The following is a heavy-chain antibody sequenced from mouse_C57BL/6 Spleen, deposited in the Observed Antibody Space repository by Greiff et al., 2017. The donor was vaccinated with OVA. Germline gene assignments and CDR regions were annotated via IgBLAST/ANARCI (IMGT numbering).Heavy chain of an antibody. V-gene: IGHV1-39*01. CDR3: ARTRAAQATDAMDY. D-gene: IGHD3-2*02. J-gene: IGHJ4*01. CDR1: GYSFTDYN. CDR2: INPNYGTT. Sequence: VQLKQSGPELVKPGASVKISCKASGYSFTDYNMNWVKQSNGKSLEWIGVINPNYGTTSYNQKFKGKATLTVDQSSSTAYMQLNSLTSEDSAVYYCARTRAAQATDAMDYWGQGTSVTVSS.